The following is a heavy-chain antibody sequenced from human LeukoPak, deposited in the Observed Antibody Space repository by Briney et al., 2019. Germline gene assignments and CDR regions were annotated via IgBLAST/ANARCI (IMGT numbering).Heavy chain of an antibody. CDR2: IYSGGST. CDR3: ARVDYGDYDGWFDP. J-gene: IGHJ5*02. CDR1: GFTVSSNY. V-gene: IGHV3-66*01. D-gene: IGHD4-17*01. Sequence: GGSLRLSCAASGFTVSSNYMSWVRQAPGKGLEWVSVIYSGGSTYYADSVKGRFTISRDNSKNTPYLQMNSLRAEDTAVYYCARVDYGDYDGWFDPWGQGTLVTVSS.